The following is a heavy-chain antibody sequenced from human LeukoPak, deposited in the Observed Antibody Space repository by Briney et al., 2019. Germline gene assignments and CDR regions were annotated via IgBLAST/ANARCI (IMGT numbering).Heavy chain of an antibody. V-gene: IGHV3-21*01. J-gene: IGHJ4*02. CDR1: GFTFSSYS. Sequence: GGSLRLSCAASGFTFSSYSMNWVRQAPGKGLEWVSAISSSSSYIYYADSVKGRFTISRDNAKNSLYLQMNSLRAEDTAVYYCAREPAAVEMGTIMADWGQGTLVAVSS. CDR2: ISSSSSYI. D-gene: IGHD5-24*01. CDR3: AREPAAVEMGTIMAD.